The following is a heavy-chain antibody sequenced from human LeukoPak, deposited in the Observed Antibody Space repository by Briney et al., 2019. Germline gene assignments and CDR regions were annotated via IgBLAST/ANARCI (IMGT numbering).Heavy chain of an antibody. Sequence: ASVKVSCKACGYTFTGYYMHWVRQAPGQGLEWMGWINPNSGGTNYAQKFQGRVTMTRDTSISTAYMELSRLRSDDTAVYYCARDMETYSSSSPWFDPWGQGTLVTVSS. CDR2: INPNSGGT. D-gene: IGHD6-6*01. J-gene: IGHJ5*02. CDR3: ARDMETYSSSSPWFDP. V-gene: IGHV1-2*02. CDR1: GYTFTGYY.